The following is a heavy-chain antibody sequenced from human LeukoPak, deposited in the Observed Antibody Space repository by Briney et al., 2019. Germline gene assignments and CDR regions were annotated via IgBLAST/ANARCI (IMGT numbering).Heavy chain of an antibody. D-gene: IGHD2-2*01. CDR1: GGSISSYY. V-gene: IGHV4-4*07. Sequence: SETLSLTCTVSGGSISSYYWSWIRQPAGKGLEWIGRIYVSGSTNYNPSLKSRVTMSVDTSKNQLSLKLSSVTAADTAVYYCARAGDIVVVPAAIFMSGYYGMDVWGQGTTVTVSS. CDR2: IYVSGST. CDR3: ARAGDIVVVPAAIFMSGYYGMDV. J-gene: IGHJ6*02.